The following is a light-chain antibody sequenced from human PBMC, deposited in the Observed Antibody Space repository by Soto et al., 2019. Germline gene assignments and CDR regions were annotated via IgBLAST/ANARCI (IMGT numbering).Light chain of an antibody. J-gene: IGLJ1*01. V-gene: IGLV2-14*03. Sequence: QSVLTQPASVFGSPGQSITISFIGTSSDVGAFNYVSWYQHHPGKAPKLIIYDVTDRPSGVSTRFSASKSGNTASLTISGLQAEDEADYYCSSYTTRNTEVFGTGTKVTVL. CDR3: SSYTTRNTEV. CDR1: SSDVGAFNY. CDR2: DVT.